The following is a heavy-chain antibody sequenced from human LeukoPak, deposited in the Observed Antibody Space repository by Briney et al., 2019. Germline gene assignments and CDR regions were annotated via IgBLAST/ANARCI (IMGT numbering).Heavy chain of an antibody. V-gene: IGHV4-39*01. CDR2: IYYSGST. CDR1: GGSISSSSYY. D-gene: IGHD3-3*01. CDR3: ARLDMNYDFWSGYYPLSAFDI. J-gene: IGHJ3*02. Sequence: SETLSLTCTVSGGSISSSSYYWGWIRQPPGKGLEWIGSIYYSGSTYYNPSLKSRVTISVDTSKNQFSLKLSSVTAADTAVCYCARLDMNYDFWSGYYPLSAFDIWGQGTMVTVSS.